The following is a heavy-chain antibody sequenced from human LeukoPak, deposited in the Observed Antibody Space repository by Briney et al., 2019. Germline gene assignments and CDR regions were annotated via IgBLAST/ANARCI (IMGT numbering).Heavy chain of an antibody. V-gene: IGHV3-66*04. J-gene: IGHJ4*02. CDR1: GFTVSSNY. D-gene: IGHD3-22*01. CDR3: ARLHYYDSRGYFNDDY. CDR2: FYSGGST. Sequence: GGSLRLSCAASGFTVSSNYMSWVRQAPGKGLEWVSVFYSGGSTYYADSVKGRFTISRGNSKNTLFLQMNSLRAEDTAVYYCARLHYYDSRGYFNDDYWGQGTLVTVSS.